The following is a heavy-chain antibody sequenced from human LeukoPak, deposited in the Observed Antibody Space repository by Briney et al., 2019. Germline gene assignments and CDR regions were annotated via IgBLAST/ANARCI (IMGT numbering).Heavy chain of an antibody. J-gene: IGHJ6*03. CDR3: ARFSGATTSYDMDV. D-gene: IGHD1-26*01. CDR1: GFTFSSDA. CDR2: INWNGGST. V-gene: IGHV3-20*04. Sequence: GGSLRLSCAASGFTFSSDAMSWVRQAPGKGLEWVSGINWNGGSTGYADSVKGRFTISRDNAKNSLYLQMNSRRAEDTALYYCARFSGATTSYDMDVWGKGTTVTVSS.